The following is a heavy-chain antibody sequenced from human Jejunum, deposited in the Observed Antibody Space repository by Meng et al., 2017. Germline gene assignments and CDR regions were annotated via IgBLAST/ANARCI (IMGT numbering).Heavy chain of an antibody. CDR3: ARDPYGSSWFLAFDI. CDR2: LYAGGVT. Sequence: GEALKISCGASGLTVSDNYMTWVRQAPGKGLEWVSVLYAGGVTYYADSVKGRFTISRDKSKNTLYLQMNSLRTEDTAVYYCARDPYGSSWFLAFDIWGQGTVVTVSS. CDR1: GLTVSDNY. V-gene: IGHV3-66*02. J-gene: IGHJ3*02. D-gene: IGHD6-13*01.